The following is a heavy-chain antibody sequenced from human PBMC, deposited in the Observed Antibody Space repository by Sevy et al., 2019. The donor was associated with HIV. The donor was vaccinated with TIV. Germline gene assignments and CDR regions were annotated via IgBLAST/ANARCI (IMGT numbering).Heavy chain of an antibody. Sequence: ASVKVSCKASGGTFSSYGISWVRQAPGQGLEWMGGIIPILGTVNYAQKFQGRVTITADESTKTAYMELSSLRSEDTAVYYSARGGGKGWYYFDYWGQGTLVTVSS. CDR1: GGTFSSYG. CDR2: IIPILGTV. V-gene: IGHV1-69*13. D-gene: IGHD6-19*01. J-gene: IGHJ4*02. CDR3: ARGGGKGWYYFDY.